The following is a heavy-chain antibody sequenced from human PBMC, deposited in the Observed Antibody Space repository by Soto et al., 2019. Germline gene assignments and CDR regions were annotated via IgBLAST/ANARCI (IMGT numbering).Heavy chain of an antibody. CDR2: IKQDGSEK. V-gene: IGHV3-7*01. CDR3: ARVGGGPITMIVVVITNYYGMDV. J-gene: IGHJ6*02. Sequence: GGSLRLSCAASGFTFSSYWMSWVRQAPGKGLEWVANIKQDGSEKYYVDSVKGRFTISRDNAKNSLYLQMNSLRAEDTAVYYCARVGGGPITMIVVVITNYYGMDVWGQGTTVTVSS. CDR1: GFTFSSYW. D-gene: IGHD3-22*01.